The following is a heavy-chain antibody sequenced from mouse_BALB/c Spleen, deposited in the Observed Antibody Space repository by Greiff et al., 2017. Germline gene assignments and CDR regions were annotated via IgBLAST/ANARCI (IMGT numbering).Heavy chain of an antibody. CDR2: ISSGSSTI. D-gene: IGHD2-1*01. CDR1: GFTFSSFG. CDR3: ARGNYGNYGAMDY. V-gene: IGHV5-17*02. Sequence: VQLKQSGGGLVQPGGSRKLSCAASGFTFSSFGMHWVRQAPEKGLEWVAYISSGSSTIYYADTVKGRFTISRDNPKNTLFLQMTSLRSEDTAMYYCARGNYGNYGAMDYWGQGTSVTVSS. J-gene: IGHJ4*01.